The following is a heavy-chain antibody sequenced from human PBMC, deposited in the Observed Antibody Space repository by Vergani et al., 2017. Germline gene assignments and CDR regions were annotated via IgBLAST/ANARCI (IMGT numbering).Heavy chain of an antibody. D-gene: IGHD3-10*01. CDR2: IYHSGST. J-gene: IGHJ5*02. V-gene: IGHV4-4*02. CDR1: GGSISSSNW. CDR3: ARGYSSYYYGSGRWFDP. Sequence: QLQLQESGPGLVKPSETLSLTCAVSGGSISSSNWWSWVRQPPGKGLEWIGEIYHSGSTNYNPSLKSRVTISVDKSKNQFSLKLSSVTAADTAVYYCARGYSSYYYGSGRWFDPWGQGTLVTVSS.